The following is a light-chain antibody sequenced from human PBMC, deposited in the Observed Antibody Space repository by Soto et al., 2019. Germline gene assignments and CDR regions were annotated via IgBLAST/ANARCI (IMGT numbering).Light chain of an antibody. CDR2: KAS. CDR3: QQYNSYSVT. V-gene: IGKV1-5*03. Sequence: DIQMTQSPSTLSASVRDRVTITCRASQSISSWLAWYQQKPGKAPKLLIYKASSLESGVPSRFSGSGSGTEFTLNISSLQPDDFATYYCQQYNSYSVTFGQGTKVEIK. J-gene: IGKJ1*01. CDR1: QSISSW.